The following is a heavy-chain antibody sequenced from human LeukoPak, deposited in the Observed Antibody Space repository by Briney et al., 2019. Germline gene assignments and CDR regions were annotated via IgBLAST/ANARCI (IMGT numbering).Heavy chain of an antibody. CDR3: ARPHSSGWYGVYDI. J-gene: IGHJ3*02. CDR1: DGSISSHY. D-gene: IGHD6-19*01. CDR2: FAYSGTT. Sequence: SETLSLTCTVSDGSISSHYWSWIRQPPGEGLEWIGHFAYSGTTSYNASLKSRVTISVDTSKNQFSLTLTSVTAADTAVYYCARPHSSGWYGVYDIWGQGTMVTVSS. V-gene: IGHV4-59*08.